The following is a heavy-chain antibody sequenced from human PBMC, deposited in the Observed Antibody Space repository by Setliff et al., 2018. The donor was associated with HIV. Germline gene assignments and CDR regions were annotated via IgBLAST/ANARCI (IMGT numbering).Heavy chain of an antibody. CDR1: GYSITNGYY. J-gene: IGHJ4*02. V-gene: IGHV4-38-2*01. Sequence: PSETLSLTCAVSGYSITNGYYWGWIRQPPGKGLEWIGRIYTSGSTNYNPSLKSRVTISVDTSKNQFSLKLSSVTAADTAVYYCARGGSGSPFDYWGQGTLVTVSS. CDR3: ARGGSGSPFDY. D-gene: IGHD1-26*01. CDR2: IYTSGST.